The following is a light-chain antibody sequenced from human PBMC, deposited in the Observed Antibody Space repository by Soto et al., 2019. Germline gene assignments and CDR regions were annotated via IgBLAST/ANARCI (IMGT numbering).Light chain of an antibody. CDR2: DAS. V-gene: IGKV3-11*01. Sequence: EIVLTQSPATLSLSPGGKGTLSCRARPGCNHYLAWFQQKPGQAPRLLIYDASNRATGIPARFSGSGSGTDFTLTISSLEPEDFAVYYCQQRSNWPPNTFGQGTKLEIK. CDR3: QQRSNWPPNT. J-gene: IGKJ2*01. CDR1: PGCNHY.